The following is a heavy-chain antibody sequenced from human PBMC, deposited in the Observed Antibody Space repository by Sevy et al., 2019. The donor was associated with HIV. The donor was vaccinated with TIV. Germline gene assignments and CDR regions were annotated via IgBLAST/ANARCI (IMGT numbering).Heavy chain of an antibody. V-gene: IGHV5-51*01. D-gene: IGHD2-2*01. J-gene: IGHJ6*02. CDR1: GYSFTSYW. Sequence: GESLKISCKGSGYSFTSYWIGWVRQMPGKGLEWMGIIYPGDSDTRDSPSFQGQVTISADKSISTAYLQWSSLKASDTAMYYCARQSGYCSSTSCYTGWGKTYYYYYGMDVWGQGTTVTVSS. CDR3: ARQSGYCSSTSCYTGWGKTYYYYYGMDV. CDR2: IYPGDSDT.